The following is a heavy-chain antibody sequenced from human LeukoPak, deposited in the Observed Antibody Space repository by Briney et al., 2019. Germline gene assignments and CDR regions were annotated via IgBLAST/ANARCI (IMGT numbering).Heavy chain of an antibody. J-gene: IGHJ4*02. D-gene: IGHD2-2*01. CDR2: IYYSGST. CDR1: GGSISSYY. Sequence: PSETLSLTCTVSGGSISSYYWSWIRQPPGKGLEWIGYIYYSGSTNYNPSLKSRVTISVDTSKNQFSLKLSSVTAADTAVYYCARSLRQLGYCSSTSCSPLGYWGQGTLVTVSS. CDR3: ARSLRQLGYCSSTSCSPLGY. V-gene: IGHV4-59*01.